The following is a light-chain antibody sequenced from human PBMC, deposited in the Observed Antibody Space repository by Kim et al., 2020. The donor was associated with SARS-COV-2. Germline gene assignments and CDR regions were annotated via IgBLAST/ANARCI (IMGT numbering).Light chain of an antibody. Sequence: DIQLTQSPSFLSASVGERVTISCRASQGISTHLAWYQQKPGKAPKVLIYNASSLQSGVPSRFSGSASGTEFTLTISSLQPDDIETYYCQHLNRNSITFGQGTRLEIK. CDR3: QHLNRNSIT. CDR2: NAS. J-gene: IGKJ5*01. V-gene: IGKV1-9*01. CDR1: QGISTH.